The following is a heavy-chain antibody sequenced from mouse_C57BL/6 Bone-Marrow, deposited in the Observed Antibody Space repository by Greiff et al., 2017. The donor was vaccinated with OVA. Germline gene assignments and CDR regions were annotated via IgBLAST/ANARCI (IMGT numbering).Heavy chain of an antibody. V-gene: IGHV5-6*01. J-gene: IGHJ4*01. CDR3: ARERGGVDAMDY. CDR2: ISSGGSYT. Sequence: EVQRVESGGDLVKPGGSLKLSCAASGFTFSSYGMSWVRQTPDKRLEWVATISSGGSYTYYPDSVKGRFTISRDNAKNTLYLQMSSLKSEDTAMYYCARERGGVDAMDYWGQGTSVTVSS. CDR1: GFTFSSYG.